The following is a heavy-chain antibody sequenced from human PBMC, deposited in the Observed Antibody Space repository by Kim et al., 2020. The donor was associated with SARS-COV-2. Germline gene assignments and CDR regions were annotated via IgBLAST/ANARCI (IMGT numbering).Heavy chain of an antibody. CDR2: INAGNGNT. CDR1: GYTFTSYA. CDR3: ARGPPYGDKFDY. V-gene: IGHV1-3*01. Sequence: ASVKVSCKASGYTFTSYAMHWVRQAPGQRLEWMGWINAGNGNTKYSQKFQGRVTITRDTSASTAYMELSSLRSEDTAVYYCARGPPYGDKFDYWGQGTLVTVSA. J-gene: IGHJ4*02. D-gene: IGHD4-17*01.